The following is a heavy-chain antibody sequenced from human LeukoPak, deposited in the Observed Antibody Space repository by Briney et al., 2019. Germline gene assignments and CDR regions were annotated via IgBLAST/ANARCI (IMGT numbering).Heavy chain of an antibody. V-gene: IGHV3-53*01. CDR1: GFTVSSNY. Sequence: GGSLRLSCAASGFTVSSNYMSWVRQAPGKGLEWVSVIHSGGSTYYADSVKGRFTISRDNSKNTLYLQMNSLRDEDTAVYYCASAGITGGFDYWGQGTLVTVSS. D-gene: IGHD1-14*01. CDR2: IHSGGST. CDR3: ASAGITGGFDY. J-gene: IGHJ4*02.